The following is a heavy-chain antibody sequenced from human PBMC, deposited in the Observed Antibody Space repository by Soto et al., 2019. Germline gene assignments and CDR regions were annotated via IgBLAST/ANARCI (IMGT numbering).Heavy chain of an antibody. D-gene: IGHD2-8*02. CDR2: IKSKCDGKTA. Sequence: NPVGSLRLSCRTSGFTFTNACMNWVRLTAGNGLEWVGRIKSKCDGKTAAYAAPVKGRFIISRDDSTDPMYLEMNNLTTEDYAVYYCTTTVLVPFDHWGQGVLVTVSS. CDR1: GFTFTNAC. V-gene: IGHV3-15*01. CDR3: TTTVLVPFDH. J-gene: IGHJ4*02.